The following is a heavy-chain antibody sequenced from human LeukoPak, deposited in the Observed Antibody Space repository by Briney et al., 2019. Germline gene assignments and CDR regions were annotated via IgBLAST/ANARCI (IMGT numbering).Heavy chain of an antibody. CDR3: ARGWARGYDFWSDNLFDP. V-gene: IGHV4-61*02. CDR1: GGSISSGSYY. CDR2: IYTSGST. D-gene: IGHD3-3*01. Sequence: SETLSLTCTVSGGSISSGSYYWSWIRQPAGKGLEWIGRIYTSGSTNYNPSLKSRVTISVDTSKNQFSLKLSSVTAADTAVYYCARGWARGYDFWSDNLFDPWGQGTLVTVSS. J-gene: IGHJ5*02.